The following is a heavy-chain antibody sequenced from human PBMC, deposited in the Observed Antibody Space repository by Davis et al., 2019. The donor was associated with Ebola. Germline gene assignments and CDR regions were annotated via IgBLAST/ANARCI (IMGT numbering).Heavy chain of an antibody. Sequence: GESLKISCLASGFTFEDEAMSWVRQIPGKGLEWVALSRSKYFGWTTEYAASVKGRFAISRDNSKNEVYLQMNTLQAEDTGLYFCTRAVTIPGAKYYFDSWGRGIPVTVSS. D-gene: IGHD4/OR15-4a*01. CDR1: GFTFEDEA. CDR3: TRAVTIPGAKYYFDS. J-gene: IGHJ4*02. V-gene: IGHV3-49*04. CDR2: SRSKYFGWTT.